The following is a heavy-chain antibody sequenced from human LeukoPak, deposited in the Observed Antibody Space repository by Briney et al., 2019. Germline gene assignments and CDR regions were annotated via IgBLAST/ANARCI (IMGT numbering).Heavy chain of an antibody. V-gene: IGHV4-34*01. Sequence: SETLSLTCTVSGGSISSYYWSWIRQPPGKGLEWIGEINHSGSTNYNPSLKSRVTISVDTSKNQFSLKLSSVTAADTAVYYCARARYFDWLHYYYYGMDVWGQGTTVTVSS. CDR1: GGSISSYY. CDR2: INHSGST. J-gene: IGHJ6*02. D-gene: IGHD3-9*01. CDR3: ARARYFDWLHYYYYGMDV.